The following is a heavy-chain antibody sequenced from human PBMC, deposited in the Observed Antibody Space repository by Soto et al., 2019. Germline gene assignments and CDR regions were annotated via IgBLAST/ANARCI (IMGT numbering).Heavy chain of an antibody. CDR1: GYTFTSYG. D-gene: IGHD4-17*01. CDR2: ISAYNGNT. V-gene: IGHV1-18*01. CDR3: ARDERDDYGDYVVDY. J-gene: IGHJ4*02. Sequence: GASVKVSCKASGYTFTSYGISCVRQAPGKGLEWMGWISAYNGNTNYAQKLQGRVTMTTDTSTSTAYMELRSLRSDDTAVYYCARDERDDYGDYVVDYWGQGTLVTVSS.